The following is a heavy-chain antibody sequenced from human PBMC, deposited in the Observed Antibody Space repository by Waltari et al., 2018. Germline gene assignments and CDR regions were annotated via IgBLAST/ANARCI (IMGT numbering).Heavy chain of an antibody. Sequence: EVQLVESGGGLLQPGGSLRLSCAASGFTFSQYWMHWVRQPPGKGLVWVSRINPDGSSTSYADSVKGRFTISRDNAKNTLYMQMNSLRAEDTAVYYCTTDLTGYSDYWGQGTLVTVSS. D-gene: IGHD3-9*01. CDR1: GFTFSQYW. J-gene: IGHJ4*02. CDR2: INPDGSST. CDR3: TTDLTGYSDY. V-gene: IGHV3-74*01.